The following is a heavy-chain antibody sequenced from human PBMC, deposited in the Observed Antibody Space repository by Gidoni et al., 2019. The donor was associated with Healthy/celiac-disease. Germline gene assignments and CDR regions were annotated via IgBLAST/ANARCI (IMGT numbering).Heavy chain of an antibody. CDR2: IRSKANSYAT. D-gene: IGHD6-19*01. V-gene: IGHV3-73*01. CDR3: TSQLSGGAY. J-gene: IGHJ4*02. Sequence: EVQLVESVGGLVQPGWSVKLSCAARGFTFSGAAMHWVRQASGKGLEWVGRIRSKANSYATAYAASVKGRFTISRDDSKNTAYLQMNSLKTEDTAVYYCTSQLSGGAYWGQGTLVTVSS. CDR1: GFTFSGAA.